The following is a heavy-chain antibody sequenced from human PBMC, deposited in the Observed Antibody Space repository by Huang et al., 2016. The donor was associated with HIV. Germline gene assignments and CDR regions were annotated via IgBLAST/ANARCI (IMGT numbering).Heavy chain of an antibody. D-gene: IGHD2-21*01. CDR2: IYATGTP. CDR1: GDSITSRMNYY. CDR3: ARATYRDFEYSFDF. V-gene: IGHV4-61*09. J-gene: IGHJ4*02. Sequence: QVQLQESGPGLVKPSQTLSLICSVSGDSITSRMNYYWTWVRQPAGTGLAYVGLIYATGTPYYNPSLKTRGSISLDTSKNQFSLRLTSMTAADTAVYYCARATYRDFEYSFDFWGQGILVTVSS.